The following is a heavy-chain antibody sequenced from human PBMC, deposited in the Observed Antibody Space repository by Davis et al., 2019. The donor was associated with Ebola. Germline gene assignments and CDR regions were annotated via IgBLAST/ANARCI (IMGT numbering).Heavy chain of an antibody. CDR3: ARASVAAAGGFDY. D-gene: IGHD6-13*01. J-gene: IGHJ4*02. CDR2: MNPNSGNT. Sequence: ASVKVSCKASGYTFTGYYMHWVRQAPGQGLEWMGWMNPNSGNTGYAQKFQGRVTMTRNTSISTAYMELSSLRSEDTAVYYCARASVAAAGGFDYWGQGTLVTVSS. V-gene: IGHV1-8*02. CDR1: GYTFTGYY.